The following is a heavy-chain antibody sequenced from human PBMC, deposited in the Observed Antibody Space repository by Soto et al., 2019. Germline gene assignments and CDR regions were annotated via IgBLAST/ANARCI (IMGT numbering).Heavy chain of an antibody. J-gene: IGHJ4*02. Sequence: SETLSLTCAVYGGSFSGYYWSWIRQPPGKGLEWIGEINHSGSTNYTPSLKSRVTISVDTSKNQFSLKLSSVTAADTAVYYCARGSDVVVVPAAMPYFDYWGQGTLVTVSS. V-gene: IGHV4-34*01. CDR3: ARGSDVVVVPAAMPYFDY. CDR2: INHSGST. D-gene: IGHD2-2*01. CDR1: GGSFSGYY.